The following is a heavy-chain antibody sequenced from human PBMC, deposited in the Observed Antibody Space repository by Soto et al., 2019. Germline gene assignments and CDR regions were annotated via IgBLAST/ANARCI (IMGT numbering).Heavy chain of an antibody. CDR1: GFTFSSYA. Sequence: GGSLRLSCAASGFTFSSYAMSWVRQAPGKGLEWVSAISGSGGSTYYADSVKGRFTISRDNSKNSLYLQMNSLRAEDTAVYYCAKIMIAARPTPYYFDYWGQGTLVTVSS. D-gene: IGHD6-6*01. CDR2: ISGSGGST. J-gene: IGHJ4*02. CDR3: AKIMIAARPTPYYFDY. V-gene: IGHV3-23*01.